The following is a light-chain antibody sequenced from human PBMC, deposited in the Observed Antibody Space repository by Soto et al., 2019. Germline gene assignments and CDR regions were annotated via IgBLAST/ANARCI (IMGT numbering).Light chain of an antibody. J-gene: IGLJ2*01. CDR2: EGN. V-gene: IGLV2-23*03. CDR3: CSYAGSSTFVV. Sequence: QSALTQPASVSGSPGQSITISCAGTSSDVGSYNFVSWYQQHPGKAPKLMIYEGNKRPSGVSNRFSGSKSGNTASLTISGLQAADEADYYCCSYAGSSTFVVFGVGTTLTVL. CDR1: SSDVGSYNF.